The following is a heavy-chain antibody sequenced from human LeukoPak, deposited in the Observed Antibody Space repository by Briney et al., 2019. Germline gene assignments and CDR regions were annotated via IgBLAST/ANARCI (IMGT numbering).Heavy chain of an antibody. CDR2: IYGSGSYR. V-gene: IGHV3-23*01. Sequence: GGSLRLSCVATGFTFSRNAMSWVRQAPGKGLERVAGIYGSGSYRNHADSVKGRFTISRDNSKNTLYLQMNSLRAEDTAVYYCARDRIVGDGFWEIDYWGQGTLVTVSS. D-gene: IGHD1-26*01. J-gene: IGHJ4*02. CDR1: GFTFSRNA. CDR3: ARDRIVGDGFWEIDY.